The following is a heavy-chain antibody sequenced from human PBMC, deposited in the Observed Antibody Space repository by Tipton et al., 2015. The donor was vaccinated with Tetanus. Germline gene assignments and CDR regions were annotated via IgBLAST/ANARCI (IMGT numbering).Heavy chain of an antibody. J-gene: IGHJ4*02. Sequence: SLRLSCAASGFTSESHYMHWVRQTPGEGLEWVSGVSASGNTNYADSVDGRFTISRDNAKNTMYLQMNSLRAEDTATYYCAKLKSRGDSSAIEHWGQGTLVTVSS. V-gene: IGHV3-53*01. CDR1: GFTSESHY. D-gene: IGHD2-21*02. CDR3: AKLKSRGDSSAIEH. CDR2: VSASGNT.